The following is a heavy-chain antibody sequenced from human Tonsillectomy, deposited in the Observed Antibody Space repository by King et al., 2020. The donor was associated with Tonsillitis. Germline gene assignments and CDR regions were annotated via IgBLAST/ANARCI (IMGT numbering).Heavy chain of an antibody. CDR3: ARAVGYCGGDCYSSDY. CDR1: GYTFTSYD. CDR2: MNPNSGNT. V-gene: IGHV1-8*02. D-gene: IGHD2-21*02. J-gene: IGHJ4*02. Sequence: VQLVQSGAEVKKPGASVKVSCKASGYTFTSYDINWVRQATGQGLEWMGWMNPNSGNTGYAQKFQGRVTMTRNTSISTAYMELSSLRSEDTAVYYCARAVGYCGGDCYSSDYWGQGTLVTVSS.